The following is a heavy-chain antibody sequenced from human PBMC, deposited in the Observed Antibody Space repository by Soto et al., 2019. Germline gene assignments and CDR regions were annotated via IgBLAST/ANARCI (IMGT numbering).Heavy chain of an antibody. D-gene: IGHD4-4*01. CDR1: GFTFSSYA. CDR2: ISYDGSNK. V-gene: IGHV3-30-3*01. Sequence: QVQLVESGGGVVQPGRSLRLSCAASGFTFSSYAMHWVRQVPGKGLEWVAVISYDGSNKYYADSVKGRFTISRDNSKNTLYLQMNSLRAEDTAVYYCARPLWRDDYNWGYFGLWGRGALVTVSS. CDR3: ARPLWRDDYNWGYFGL. J-gene: IGHJ2*01.